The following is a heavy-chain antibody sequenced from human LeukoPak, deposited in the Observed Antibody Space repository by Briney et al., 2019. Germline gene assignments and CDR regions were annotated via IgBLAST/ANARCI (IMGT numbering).Heavy chain of an antibody. Sequence: ASVKVSCKASGYTFTNYAMNWVRQAPGQGLEWMGWINTNTGNPTYAQGFTGRFVFSLDTSVSTAYLQISSLKAEDTAVYYCARALPPNDYGDYTPDYWGQGTLVTVSS. CDR1: GYTFTNYA. D-gene: IGHD4-17*01. CDR3: ARALPPNDYGDYTPDY. V-gene: IGHV7-4-1*02. J-gene: IGHJ4*02. CDR2: INTNTGNP.